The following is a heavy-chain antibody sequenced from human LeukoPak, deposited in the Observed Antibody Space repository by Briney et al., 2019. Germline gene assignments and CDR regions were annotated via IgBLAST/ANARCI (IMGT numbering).Heavy chain of an antibody. V-gene: IGHV3-30*18. CDR3: AKDHKGRDGYNYVS. CDR2: ISYDGSYK. Sequence: GGSLRLSCAASGFTFSSYGMHWVRQAPGKGLEWVAFISYDGSYKYYADSVKGRFTISRDNSKNTLYLQMNSLRAEDTAVYYCAKDHKGRDGYNYVSWGQGTLVTVSS. CDR1: GFTFSSYG. D-gene: IGHD5-24*01. J-gene: IGHJ5*02.